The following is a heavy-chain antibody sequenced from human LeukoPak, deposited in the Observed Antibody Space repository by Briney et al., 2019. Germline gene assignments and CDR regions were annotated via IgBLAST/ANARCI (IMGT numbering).Heavy chain of an antibody. CDR3: ARGAVGY. J-gene: IGHJ4*02. CDR1: GFTFSSYG. V-gene: IGHV3-33*01. D-gene: IGHD2-15*01. Sequence: GRSLRLSCAASGFTFSSYGMHWVRQAPGKGLEWVAVIWYDGSNKYYADSVKGRFTISRDSSKNTLYLQMNSLRAEDTAVYYCARGAVGYWGQGTLVTVSS. CDR2: IWYDGSNK.